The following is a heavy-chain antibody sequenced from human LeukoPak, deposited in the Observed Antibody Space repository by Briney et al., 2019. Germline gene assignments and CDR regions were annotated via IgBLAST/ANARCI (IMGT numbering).Heavy chain of an antibody. Sequence: PSETLSLTCTVSGGSISSYYWSWLRQPPGKGREGIGYIDYSGSTNYNPSLKSRVTISLDPSKRQFSLRLNSVTAADTAVYYCARQYCSGGNCYPFDAFDVWGQGTMVTVSS. CDR3: ARQYCSGGNCYPFDAFDV. V-gene: IGHV4-59*13. J-gene: IGHJ3*01. CDR2: IDYSGST. CDR1: GGSISSYY. D-gene: IGHD2-15*01.